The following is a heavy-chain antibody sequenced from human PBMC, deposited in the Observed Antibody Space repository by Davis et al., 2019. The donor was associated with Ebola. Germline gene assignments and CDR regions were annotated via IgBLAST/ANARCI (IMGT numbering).Heavy chain of an antibody. CDR3: ASLEMATITSYYGMDV. Sequence: VKVSCKASGGTFSSYAISWVRQAPGQGLEWMGRIIPILGIANYAQKFQGRVTITADKSTSTAYMELSSLRSEDTAVYYCASLEMATITSYYGMDVWGQGTTVTVSS. V-gene: IGHV1-69*10. D-gene: IGHD5-24*01. CDR2: IIPILGIA. J-gene: IGHJ6*02. CDR1: GGTFSSYA.